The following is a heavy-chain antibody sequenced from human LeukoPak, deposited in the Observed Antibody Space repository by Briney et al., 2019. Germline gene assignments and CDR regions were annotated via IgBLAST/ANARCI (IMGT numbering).Heavy chain of an antibody. CDR1: GGSFSGYY. J-gene: IGHJ5*02. Sequence: PSETLSLTCAVYGGSFSGYYWSWIRQPPGKGLEWIGEINHSGSTNYNPSLKSRVTISVDTSKNQFSLKLSSVTAADTAVYYCARGRHGSSWYRRNWFDPWAREPWSPSPQ. D-gene: IGHD6-13*01. CDR2: INHSGST. CDR3: ARGRHGSSWYRRNWFDP. V-gene: IGHV4-34*01.